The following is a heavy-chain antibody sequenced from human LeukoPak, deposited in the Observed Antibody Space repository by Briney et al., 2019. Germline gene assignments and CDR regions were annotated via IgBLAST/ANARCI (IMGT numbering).Heavy chain of an antibody. V-gene: IGHV3-23*01. Sequence: GGSLRLSCAASGFTFGSYAMSWVRQAPGKGLEWVSAISGSGGSTYYADSVRGRFTISRDNSKNTLYLQMNSLRAEDTAVYYCAKDVGVIRQQLAMGYFDYWGQGTLVTVSS. CDR2: ISGSGGST. D-gene: IGHD6-13*01. CDR1: GFTFGSYA. J-gene: IGHJ4*02. CDR3: AKDVGVIRQQLAMGYFDY.